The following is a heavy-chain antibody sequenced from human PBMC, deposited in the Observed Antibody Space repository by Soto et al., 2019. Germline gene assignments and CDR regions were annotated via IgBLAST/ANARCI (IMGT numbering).Heavy chain of an antibody. J-gene: IGHJ4*02. Sequence: QVHLQESGPGLVKPSETLSLTCTVSGGSVSSGSYYWTWIRQSPGKGLEWIGCLYNSGNTNYNPALRRRLTISVATSTDQFSLRLSSVTAADTAVYFWASDNGYGHGYFDYWGQGTLVAVSS. D-gene: IGHD4-17*01. CDR2: LYNSGNT. CDR1: GGSVSSGSYY. V-gene: IGHV4-61*01. CDR3: ASDNGYGHGYFDY.